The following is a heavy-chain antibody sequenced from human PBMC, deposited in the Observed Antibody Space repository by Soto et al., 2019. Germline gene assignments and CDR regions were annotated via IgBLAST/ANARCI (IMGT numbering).Heavy chain of an antibody. D-gene: IGHD3-10*01. CDR3: AKDLRPGLVVPTKSGFDP. J-gene: IGHJ5*02. CDR1: GFPFNTYA. V-gene: IGHV3-23*01. Sequence: PGGSLRLSCESSGFPFNTYAMTWFRQLPGMGLEWVSTTSIGGNTDFAESVRGRFSVSRDNSKNTLYLQMTNLRAEDAAIYFCAKDLRPGLVVPTKSGFDPWGQGT. CDR2: TSIGGNT.